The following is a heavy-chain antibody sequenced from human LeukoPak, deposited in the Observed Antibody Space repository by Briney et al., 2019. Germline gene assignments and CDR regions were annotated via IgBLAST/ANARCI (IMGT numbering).Heavy chain of an antibody. CDR1: GFSFSIYA. D-gene: IGHD6-13*01. Sequence: NPGGSLRLSCTASGFSFSIYALSWVRQAPGKGLEWVSGIRGSGAITYYADSVKGRFTISRDNSKSTLFLHMNSLRAEDTAVYYCAKDRGSWFALFDSWGQGTLVTVSS. CDR3: AKDRGSWFALFDS. J-gene: IGHJ4*02. CDR2: IRGSGAIT. V-gene: IGHV3-23*01.